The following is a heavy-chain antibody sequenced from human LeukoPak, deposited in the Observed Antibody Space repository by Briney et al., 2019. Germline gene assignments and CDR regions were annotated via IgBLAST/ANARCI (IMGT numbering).Heavy chain of an antibody. D-gene: IGHD4-17*01. CDR3: AKDSHGDYGFGWFDP. CDR1: GFTFRSYR. J-gene: IGHJ5*02. Sequence: GGSLRLSCVASGFTFRSYRMHWVRQAPGKGLEWVSFIQDDGSGQTYADSVKGRFTFSRDNSKNTLYLQMNSLRPDDTAVYYCAKDSHGDYGFGWFDPWGQGTLVTVSS. V-gene: IGHV3-30*02. CDR2: IQDDGSGQ.